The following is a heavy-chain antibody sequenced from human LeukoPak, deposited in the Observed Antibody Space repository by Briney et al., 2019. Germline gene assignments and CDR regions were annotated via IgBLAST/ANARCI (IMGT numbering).Heavy chain of an antibody. CDR3: ASLAGGSGSYYNYNWFDP. Sequence: PSETLSLTCAVYGGSLTDNYRAWIRQPPGKGLEWIGEINHSGSTNYNPSLKSRVTISVDTSKNQFSLKLSSVTAADTAVYYCASLAGGSGSYYNYNWFDPWGQGTLVTVSS. J-gene: IGHJ5*02. V-gene: IGHV4-34*01. CDR2: INHSGST. D-gene: IGHD3-10*01. CDR1: GGSLTDNY.